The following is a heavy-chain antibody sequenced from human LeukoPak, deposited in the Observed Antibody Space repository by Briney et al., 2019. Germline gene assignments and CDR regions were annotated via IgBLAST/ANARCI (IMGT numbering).Heavy chain of an antibody. Sequence: ASVKVSCKASGYTFTSYGISWVRQAPGQGIEWMGWISAYNGNTNYAQKLQGRVTMTTDTSTSTAYMELRSLRSDDTAVYYCARGDILTGYLVPFDYWGQGTLVTVSS. J-gene: IGHJ4*02. CDR1: GYTFTSYG. CDR3: ARGDILTGYLVPFDY. D-gene: IGHD3-9*01. V-gene: IGHV1-18*01. CDR2: ISAYNGNT.